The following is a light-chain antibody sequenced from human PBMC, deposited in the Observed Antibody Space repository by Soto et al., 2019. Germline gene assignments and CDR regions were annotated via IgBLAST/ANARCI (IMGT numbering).Light chain of an antibody. CDR2: DAS. CDR3: QQRSDWPII. J-gene: IGKJ5*01. CDR1: QSVSSY. Sequence: EIVLTQSPATLSLSPGERATLSCRASQSVSSYLAWYQQKPGQAPRLLIYDASNRATGIPARFSGSGSGTDFTLNISRLEPEDFAVYYCQQRSDWPIIFGEGTRLDIK. V-gene: IGKV3-11*01.